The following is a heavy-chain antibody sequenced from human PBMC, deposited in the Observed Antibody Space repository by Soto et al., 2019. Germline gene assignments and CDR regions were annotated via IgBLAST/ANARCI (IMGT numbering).Heavy chain of an antibody. CDR3: ASRLGLTAVAGTRYFDY. Sequence: QVQLQESGPGLVKPSGTLSLTCAVSGGSISSSNWWSWVRQPPGKGLEWIGEIYHSGSTNYNLSLKSRVTISVDKSKNLFSLKMRSVTAADTAVYYCASRLGLTAVAGTRYFDYWGQGTLVTVSS. J-gene: IGHJ4*02. CDR2: IYHSGST. D-gene: IGHD6-19*01. V-gene: IGHV4-4*02. CDR1: GGSISSSNW.